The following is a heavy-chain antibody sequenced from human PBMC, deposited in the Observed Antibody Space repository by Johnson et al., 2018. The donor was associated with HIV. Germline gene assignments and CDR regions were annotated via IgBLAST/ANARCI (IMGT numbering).Heavy chain of an antibody. CDR3: ARDGAGYYDSSGYSSAFDI. Sequence: VQLVESGGGLIQPGGSLRLSCAASGFTVSSNYMSWVRQAPGKGLEWVSGINWNGGSTGYADSVKGRFTISRDNTKNSLYLQMNSLRAEDTALYYCARDGAGYYDSSGYSSAFDIWGQGTMVTVSS. V-gene: IGHV3-20*04. D-gene: IGHD3-22*01. CDR1: GFTVSSNY. J-gene: IGHJ3*02. CDR2: INWNGGST.